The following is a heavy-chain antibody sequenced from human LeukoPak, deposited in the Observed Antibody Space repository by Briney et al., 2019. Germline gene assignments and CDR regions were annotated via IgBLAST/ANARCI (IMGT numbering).Heavy chain of an antibody. J-gene: IGHJ1*01. CDR2: IYYSGST. Sequence: SETLSLTCTVSGGSISSSSYYWGRIRQPPGKGLEWIGSIYYSGSTYYNPSLKSRVTISVDTSKNQFSLKLSSVTAADTAVYYCARHSSDSSGWYSWYFQHWGQGTLVTVSS. CDR3: ARHSSDSSGWYSWYFQH. D-gene: IGHD6-19*01. V-gene: IGHV4-39*01. CDR1: GGSISSSSYY.